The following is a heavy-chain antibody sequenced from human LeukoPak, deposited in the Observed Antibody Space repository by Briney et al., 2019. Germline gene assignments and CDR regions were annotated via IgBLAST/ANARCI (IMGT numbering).Heavy chain of an antibody. J-gene: IGHJ5*02. CDR3: ARDSDPYSTRGSWFDP. V-gene: IGHV3-74*03. Sequence: GGYLRLSCEASGFTFSSYWMHWVRQVPGKGLMWVSRIDTDGSETTYADSVKGRFTISRDNAKNSLYLQMNSLRAEDTALYYCARDSDPYSTRGSWFDPWGLGTLVTVSS. CDR2: IDTDGSET. CDR1: GFTFSSYW. D-gene: IGHD6-13*01.